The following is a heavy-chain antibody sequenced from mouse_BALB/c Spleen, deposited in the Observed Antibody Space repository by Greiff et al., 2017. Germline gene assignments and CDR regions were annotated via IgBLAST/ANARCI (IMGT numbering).Heavy chain of an antibody. J-gene: IGHJ4*01. D-gene: IGHD2-1*01. CDR2: ISSGGSYT. CDR3: ARVGNYGMDY. CDR1: GFTFSSYA. Sequence: EVKVVESGGGLVKPGGSLKLSCAASGFTFSSYAMSWVRQSPEKRLEWVAEISSGGSYTYYPDTVTGRFTISRDNAKNTLYLEMSSLRSEDTAMYYCARVGNYGMDYWGQGTSVTVSS. V-gene: IGHV5-9-4*01.